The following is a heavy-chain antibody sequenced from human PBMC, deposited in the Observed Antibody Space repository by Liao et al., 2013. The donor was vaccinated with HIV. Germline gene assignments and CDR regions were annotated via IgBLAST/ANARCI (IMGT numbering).Heavy chain of an antibody. Sequence: QVQLQESGPGLVKPSQTLSLTCTVSGGSISSGSYYWSWIRQPAGKGLEWIGRIYTSGSTNYNPSLKSRVTMSVDTSKNQFSLKLSSVTAADTAVYYCARDSRTWFDPWGQGTLVTVSS. CDR2: IYTSGST. D-gene: IGHD2-2*01. J-gene: IGHJ5*02. CDR1: GGSISSGSYY. V-gene: IGHV4-61*02. CDR3: ARDSRTWFDP.